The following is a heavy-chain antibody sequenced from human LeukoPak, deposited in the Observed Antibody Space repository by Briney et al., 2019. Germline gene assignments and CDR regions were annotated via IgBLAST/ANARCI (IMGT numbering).Heavy chain of an antibody. Sequence: AASVSVSCMASGYTFTSYGINWGRHATGPGNGWVGWMNPNSGNTGYAQTFQGRVTMTRNTSISTAYMELSSLRSEDTAVYYCARGLQREMATMIGYWGQGTLVTVSA. CDR3: ARGLQREMATMIGY. CDR2: MNPNSGNT. CDR1: GYTFTSYG. J-gene: IGHJ4*02. V-gene: IGHV1-8*01. D-gene: IGHD5-24*01.